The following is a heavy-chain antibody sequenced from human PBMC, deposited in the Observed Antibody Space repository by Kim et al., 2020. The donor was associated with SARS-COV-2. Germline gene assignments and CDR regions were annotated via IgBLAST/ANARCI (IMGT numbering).Heavy chain of an antibody. D-gene: IGHD5-12*01. V-gene: IGHV3-23*01. J-gene: IGHJ4*02. CDR2: GDRT. CDR3: AKSGQLDN. Sequence: GDRTSYAATVKGRITISGDKTKNTLYLQVNSLRAEDTALYYCAKSGQLDNWGQGTLVTVSS.